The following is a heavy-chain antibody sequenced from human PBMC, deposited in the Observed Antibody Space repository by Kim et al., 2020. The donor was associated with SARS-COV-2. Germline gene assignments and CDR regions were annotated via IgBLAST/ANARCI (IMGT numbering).Heavy chain of an antibody. D-gene: IGHD3-10*01. CDR3: ARGAERSVEVSNYYGSGSYCVY. J-gene: IGHJ4*02. Sequence: ASVKVSCKASGYTFTSYAMNWVRQAPGQGLEWMGWINTNTGNPTYAQGFTGRFVFSLDTSVSTAYLQISSLKAEDTAVYYCARGAERSVEVSNYYGSGSYCVYWGQGTLVTVSS. V-gene: IGHV7-4-1*02. CDR2: INTNTGNP. CDR1: GYTFTSYA.